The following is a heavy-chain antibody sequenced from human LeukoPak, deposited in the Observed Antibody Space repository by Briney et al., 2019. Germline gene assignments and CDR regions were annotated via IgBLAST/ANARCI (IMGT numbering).Heavy chain of an antibody. CDR2: TYYRTKWYY. V-gene: IGHV6-1*01. J-gene: IGHJ5*02. CDR3: ARGAHGSYVSVVDT. D-gene: IGHD5/OR15-5a*01. CDR1: GDSVFKTVAS. Sequence: SQTLSLTRAISGDSVFKTVASWNWTRHSPSRGLEWLGRTYYRTKWYYDYAVSVQSRSTINAATSKNHVSLQRNSVTPEDTSLSFWARGAHGSYVSVVDTWGQGNLATVSS.